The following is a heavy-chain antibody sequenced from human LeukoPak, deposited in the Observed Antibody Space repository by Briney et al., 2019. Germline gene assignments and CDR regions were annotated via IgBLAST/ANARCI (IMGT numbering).Heavy chain of an antibody. CDR2: IYYSGST. Sequence: SETLSLTCTVSGGSISSYYWSWIRQPPGKGLEWIGYIYYSGSTTYNPSLKSRVTMSVDPSKNQFSLKLTSVTAADTAVYCCARHGTSSYYYYAMDVWGQGTTVTVSS. D-gene: IGHD1-26*01. CDR3: ARHGTSSYYYYAMDV. CDR1: GGSISSYY. J-gene: IGHJ6*02. V-gene: IGHV4-59*08.